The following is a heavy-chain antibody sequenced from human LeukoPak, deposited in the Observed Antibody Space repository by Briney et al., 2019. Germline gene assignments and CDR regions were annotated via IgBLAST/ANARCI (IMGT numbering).Heavy chain of an antibody. CDR2: IYYSGST. CDR3: ARATRHDYGDYNWFDP. D-gene: IGHD4-17*01. Sequence: SETLSLTCTVSGGSISSGDYYWSWIRQPPGKGLEWIGYIYYSGSTYYNPSLKSRVTISVDTSKNQFSLKLSSVTAADTAVYYCARATRHDYGDYNWFDPWGQGTLVTVSS. V-gene: IGHV4-30-4*01. J-gene: IGHJ5*02. CDR1: GGSISSGDYY.